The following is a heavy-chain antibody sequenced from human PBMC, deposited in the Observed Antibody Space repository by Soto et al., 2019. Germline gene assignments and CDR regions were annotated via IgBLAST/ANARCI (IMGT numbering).Heavy chain of an antibody. D-gene: IGHD3-9*01. Sequence: GSLRLSCAASGFTFSSYGMHWVRQAPGKGLEWVAVIWYDGSNKYYADSVKGRFTISRDNSKNTLYLQMNSLRAEDTAVYYCSSGYAGILTGYYAYFDYWGQGALVTVSS. V-gene: IGHV3-33*01. CDR2: IWYDGSNK. J-gene: IGHJ4*02. CDR1: GFTFSSYG. CDR3: SSGYAGILTGYYAYFDY.